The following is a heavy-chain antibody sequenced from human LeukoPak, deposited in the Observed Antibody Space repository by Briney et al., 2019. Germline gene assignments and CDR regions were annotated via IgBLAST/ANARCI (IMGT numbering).Heavy chain of an antibody. CDR2: INPSGGST. CDR3: ARVSVGGHGDY. Sequence: GASVKVSCKASGCTFTGYYMHWVRQAPGQGLEWMGIINPSGGSTSYAQKFQGRVTMTRDTSTSTVCIELSSLRSEDTAVYYCARVSVGGHGDYWGQGTLDTVSS. J-gene: IGHJ4*02. V-gene: IGHV1-46*03. CDR1: GCTFTGYY. D-gene: IGHD4-17*01.